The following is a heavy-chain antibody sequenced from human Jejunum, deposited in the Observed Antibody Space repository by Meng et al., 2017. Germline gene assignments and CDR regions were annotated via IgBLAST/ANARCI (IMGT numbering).Heavy chain of an antibody. CDR2: MKQDGSEI. V-gene: IGHV3-7*01. CDR1: GFTFNSYG. CDR3: VLGSGWSFKY. D-gene: IGHD6-19*01. Sequence: GGSLRLSCAASGFTFNSYGMGWVRQAPGKGLEWVANMKQDGSEIYYVDSVKGRFTISRDNAENSLHLQMDSLRGDDTAIYYCVLGSGWSFKYWGQGTLVTVSS. J-gene: IGHJ4*02.